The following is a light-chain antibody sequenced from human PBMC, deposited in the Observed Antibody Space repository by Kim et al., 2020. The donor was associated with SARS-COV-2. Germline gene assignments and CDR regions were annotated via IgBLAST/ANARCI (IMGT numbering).Light chain of an antibody. CDR1: NIGSKS. CDR2: YDS. CDR3: KVGDSSSDHLWV. J-gene: IGLJ3*02. V-gene: IGLV3-21*04. Sequence: SYELTQPPSVSVAPGKTARITCGGNNIGSKSVHWYQQKPGQAPVLVIYYDSDRPSGIPERFSGSNSGNTATLTISRVEAGDEADYYCKVGDSSSDHLWV.